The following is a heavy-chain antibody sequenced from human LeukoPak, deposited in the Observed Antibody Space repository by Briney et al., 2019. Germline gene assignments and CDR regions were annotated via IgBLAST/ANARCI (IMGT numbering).Heavy chain of an antibody. D-gene: IGHD3-10*01. V-gene: IGHV1-2*02. CDR1: GYTFTGYY. Sequence: ASAKVSCKASGYTFTGYYMHWVRQAPGQGLEWMGWINPNSGGTNYAQKFQGRVTMTRDTSISTAYMELSRLRSDDTAVYYCARGYYYGSGSYPVGTFDIWGQGTMVTVSS. CDR2: INPNSGGT. J-gene: IGHJ3*02. CDR3: ARGYYYGSGSYPVGTFDI.